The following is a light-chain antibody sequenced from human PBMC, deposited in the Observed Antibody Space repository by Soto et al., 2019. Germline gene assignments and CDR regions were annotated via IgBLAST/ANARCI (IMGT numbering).Light chain of an antibody. V-gene: IGKV3-15*01. J-gene: IGKJ1*01. CDR2: GAS. CDR1: QSVGSN. Sequence: EIVMTQSPATLSVSPGERATLSCRASQSVGSNLAWYQQKPGQAPRLLIYGASTRATGIPARFSGSGSGTDFTLTSSSLQSEDCAIYFCQQYNNWPPDRTFGQGTKVESK. CDR3: QQYNNWPPDRT.